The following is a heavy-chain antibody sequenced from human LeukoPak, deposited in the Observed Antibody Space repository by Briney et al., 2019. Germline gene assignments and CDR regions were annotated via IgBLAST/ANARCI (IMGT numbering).Heavy chain of an antibody. Sequence: SETLSLTCTVSGGSISSYYWSWIRQPPGKGLEWIGEINHSGSTNYNPSLKSRVTISVDTSKNQFSLKLSSVTAADTAVYYCARSPRITMVRGVNTGDYWGQGTLVTVSS. J-gene: IGHJ4*02. CDR3: ARSPRITMVRGVNTGDY. CDR2: INHSGST. V-gene: IGHV4-34*01. D-gene: IGHD3-10*01. CDR1: GGSISSYY.